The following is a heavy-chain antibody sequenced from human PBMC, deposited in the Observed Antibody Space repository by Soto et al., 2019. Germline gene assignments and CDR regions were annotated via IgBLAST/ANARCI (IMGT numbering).Heavy chain of an antibody. V-gene: IGHV4-59*01. CDR1: GVSISSSY. CDR2: IYYTGTT. J-gene: IGHJ4*02. D-gene: IGHD5-12*01. Sequence: SETLSLTCTVSGVSISSSYWSWIRQSPGTGLEWIGYIYYTGTTHYNPSLKRRVTISLDTAKNQFSLNVNYLTTADTAVYFCARGGNRYSNTASGVGGFDFWGQGTLVTVSS. CDR3: ARGGNRYSNTASGVGGFDF.